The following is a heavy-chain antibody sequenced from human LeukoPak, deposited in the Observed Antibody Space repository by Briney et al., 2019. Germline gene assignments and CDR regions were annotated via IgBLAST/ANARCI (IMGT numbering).Heavy chain of an antibody. V-gene: IGHV4-4*02. CDR2: IYHSGST. D-gene: IGHD4-17*01. J-gene: IGHJ4*02. CDR3: ARASHDYGDYSHFDY. Sequence: SETLSLTCTVSGGSISSSNWWSWVRQPPGKGLEWIGEIYHSGSTNYNPSLKSRVTIAVDKSKNQFSLKLSSVTAADTAVYYCARASHDYGDYSHFDYWGQGTLVTVSS. CDR1: GGSISSSNW.